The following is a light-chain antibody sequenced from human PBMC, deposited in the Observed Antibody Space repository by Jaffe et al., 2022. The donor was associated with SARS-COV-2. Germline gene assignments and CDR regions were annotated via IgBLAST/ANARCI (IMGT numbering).Light chain of an antibody. V-gene: IGLV1-36*01. CDR1: GSNIRSNA. J-gene: IGLJ3*02. Sequence: QSVVTQPPSVSEAPRQRVTISCSGSGSNIRSNAVSWYQQFPGKAPKLIIYYDDMLPSGVSDRFSGSKSGTSASLAISGLQSEDEADYYCAVWDDSLNGWVFGGGTKLTVL. CDR2: YDD. CDR3: AVWDDSLNGWV.